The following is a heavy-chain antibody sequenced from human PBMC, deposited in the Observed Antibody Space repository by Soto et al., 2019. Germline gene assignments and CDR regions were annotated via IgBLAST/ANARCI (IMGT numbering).Heavy chain of an antibody. Sequence: ASVKVSCKASGYTFTSYDIYWVRQATGQGLEWMGWMNPNTGNSGYAQKFQGRVTVTSDTSINTVYMELSSLRSEDTAVYYCARRAETNGWNGFGADKYYFDFWGQGTLVTVSS. CDR1: GYTFTSYD. CDR2: MNPNTGNS. V-gene: IGHV1-8*01. J-gene: IGHJ4*02. D-gene: IGHD1-1*01. CDR3: ARRAETNGWNGFGADKYYFDF.